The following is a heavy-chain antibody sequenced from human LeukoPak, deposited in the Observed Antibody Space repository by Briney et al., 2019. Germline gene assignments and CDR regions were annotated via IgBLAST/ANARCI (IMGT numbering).Heavy chain of an antibody. Sequence: GSLRLSCAASGFTFSSYGMSWVRPAPGKGLEWVSAISGSGGSTYYADSVKGRFTISRDNSKNTLYLQMNSLRAEDTAVYYCAKDALGLGYYDYVWGSYRSLHFDYWGQGTLVTVSS. J-gene: IGHJ4*02. D-gene: IGHD3-16*02. V-gene: IGHV3-23*01. CDR2: ISGSGGST. CDR1: GFTFSSYG. CDR3: AKDALGLGYYDYVWGSYRSLHFDY.